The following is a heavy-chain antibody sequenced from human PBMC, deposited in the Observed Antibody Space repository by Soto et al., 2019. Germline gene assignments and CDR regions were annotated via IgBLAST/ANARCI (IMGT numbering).Heavy chain of an antibody. J-gene: IGHJ5*02. V-gene: IGHV4-39*01. CDR3: ARRSVAAVTTVTTRPPFWPFDP. D-gene: IGHD4-17*01. Sequence: PSETLSLTCTVSGCSISSSSYYWGWIRQPPGKGLEWIGSIYYSGSTYYNPSLKSRVTISVDTSKNQFSLKLSSVTAADTAVYYCARRSVAAVTTVTTRPPFWPFDPWGQGTLVTVSS. CDR1: GCSISSSSYY. CDR2: IYYSGST.